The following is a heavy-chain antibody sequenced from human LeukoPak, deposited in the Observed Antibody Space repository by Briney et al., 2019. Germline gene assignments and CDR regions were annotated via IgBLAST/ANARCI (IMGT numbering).Heavy chain of an antibody. V-gene: IGHV3-7*01. J-gene: IGHJ4*02. CDR3: ARSTWRYSLDF. CDR1: GFTFSNYW. CDR2: IKEEGSEK. D-gene: IGHD2-15*01. Sequence: GSLRLSCAASGFTFSNYWMTWVRQAPGKGLEWVANIKEEGSEKYYVDSVKGRFTISRDNAKNSLYLQMNSLRAEETAVYYCARSTWRYSLDFWGQGTLVSVSS.